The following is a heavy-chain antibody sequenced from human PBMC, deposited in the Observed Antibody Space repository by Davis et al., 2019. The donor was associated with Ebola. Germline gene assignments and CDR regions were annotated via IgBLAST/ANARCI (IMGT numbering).Heavy chain of an antibody. J-gene: IGHJ4*02. CDR3: ARAEGYSSSPSDY. D-gene: IGHD6-13*01. CDR1: GFTFSSYS. Sequence: PGGSLRLSCAASGFTFSSYSMNWVRQAPGKGLEWVSSISSSSSYIYYADSVKGRFTISRDNAKNSLYLQMNSLGAEDTAVYYCARAEGYSSSPSDYWGQGTLVTVSS. V-gene: IGHV3-21*01. CDR2: ISSSSSYI.